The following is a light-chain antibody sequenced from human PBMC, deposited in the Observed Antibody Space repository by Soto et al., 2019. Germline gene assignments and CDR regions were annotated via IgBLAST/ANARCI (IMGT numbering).Light chain of an antibody. CDR3: QQYDTSIWAYT. J-gene: IGKJ2*01. CDR2: GAS. Sequence: EVVLTQSPVTLSLSPGEIATLSCRASQSVSSSYLAWYQQKPGQAPRLLIYGASSRATGIPDRFSGSGSGTDFTLTISRLEPEDFAVYYCQQYDTSIWAYTFGQGTKLEIK. V-gene: IGKV3-20*01. CDR1: QSVSSSY.